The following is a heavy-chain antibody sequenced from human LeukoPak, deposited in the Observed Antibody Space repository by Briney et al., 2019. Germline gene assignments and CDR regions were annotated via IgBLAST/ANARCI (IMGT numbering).Heavy chain of an antibody. D-gene: IGHD2-2*01. CDR3: ARDDDEDQLLLRFDY. CDR1: GYSISSGYY. J-gene: IGHJ4*02. Sequence: PSETLSLTCTVSGYSISSGYYWGWIRQPPGKGLEWIGSIYHSGSTYYNPSLKSRVTISVDTSKNQFSLKLSSVTAADTAVYYCARDDDEDQLLLRFDYWGQGTLVTVSS. CDR2: IYHSGST. V-gene: IGHV4-38-2*02.